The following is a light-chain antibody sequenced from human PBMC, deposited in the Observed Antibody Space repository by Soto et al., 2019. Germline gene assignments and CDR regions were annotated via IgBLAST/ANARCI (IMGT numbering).Light chain of an antibody. CDR1: SSNIGNNY. CDR2: DNN. CDR3: ATWDDNLNGGV. Sequence: QSVLTQSPSVSAAPGQKVTISCSGSSSNIGNNYVSWYQQLPGTAPKLLIYDNNKRPSGIPDRFSGSKSGTSGTLDITGLQTGDEADYYCATWDDNLNGGVFGGGTKLTVL. J-gene: IGLJ3*02. V-gene: IGLV1-51*01.